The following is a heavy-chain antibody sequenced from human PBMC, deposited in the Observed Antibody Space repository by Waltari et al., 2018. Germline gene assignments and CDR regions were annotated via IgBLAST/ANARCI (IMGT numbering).Heavy chain of an antibody. V-gene: IGHV3-74*01. D-gene: IGHD1-1*01. CDR2: IKHDGTGT. CDR1: GFTFSNSR. J-gene: IGHJ4*02. CDR3: GRGYNDRRLDY. Sequence: EVQLVESGGGLVEPGGSLRLSCEVSGFTFSNSRMHWARQVPGKGLVWVSRIKHDGTGTIYADSVQGRFTISRDNAKNTLYLQLNSLRGEDTAVYYCGRGYNDRRLDYWGQGTLVTVSS.